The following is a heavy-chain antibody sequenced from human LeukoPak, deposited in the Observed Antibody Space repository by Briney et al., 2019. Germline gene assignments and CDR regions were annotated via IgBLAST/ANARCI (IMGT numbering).Heavy chain of an antibody. Sequence: PSETLSLTCTVSGGSISSGSYYWSWIRQPAGKGLEWIGRIYTSGSTNYNPSLKSRVTISVDTSKNQFSLKLSSVTAADTAVYYCARAFGSSSRITFSDYWGQGTLVTVSS. D-gene: IGHD3-16*01. J-gene: IGHJ4*02. CDR3: ARAFGSSSRITFSDY. CDR1: GGSISSGSYY. CDR2: IYTSGST. V-gene: IGHV4-61*02.